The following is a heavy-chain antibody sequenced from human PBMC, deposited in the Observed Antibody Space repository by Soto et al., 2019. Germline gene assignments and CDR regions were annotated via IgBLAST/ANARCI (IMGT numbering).Heavy chain of an antibody. CDR3: GRHRGSSTCYDAFEI. J-gene: IGHJ3*02. Sequence: QVQLQESGLGLVKPSETLSLTCTVSGGSITSSGYYWVWIRQSPGKGLEWIGSIYYSGSPNYNPSLKSRVTRSVETSKNQFSLKVNSVTAADTAVYYCGRHRGSSTCYDAFEIWGQGTLVTVAS. D-gene: IGHD6-13*01. CDR1: GGSITSSGYY. CDR2: IYYSGSP. V-gene: IGHV4-39*01.